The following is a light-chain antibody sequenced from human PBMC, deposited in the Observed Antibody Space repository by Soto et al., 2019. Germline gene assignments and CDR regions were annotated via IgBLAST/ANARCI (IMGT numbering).Light chain of an antibody. CDR1: QSVSSSY. CDR2: GAS. Sequence: EIVLTQSPGTLSLSPGERATLSCRASQSVSSSYLAWYQQKPGQAPRLLIYGASSRAADIPDRFSGSGSGTDFTLTISRLEPEDFAVYYCQQYGSPPFPFGPGTKVDIK. J-gene: IGKJ3*01. V-gene: IGKV3-20*01. CDR3: QQYGSPPFP.